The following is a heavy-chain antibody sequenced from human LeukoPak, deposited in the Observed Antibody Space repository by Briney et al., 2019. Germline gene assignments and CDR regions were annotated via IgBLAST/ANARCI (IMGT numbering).Heavy chain of an antibody. V-gene: IGHV3-23*01. CDR3: AKDSGWLSRY. D-gene: IGHD6-19*01. CDR2: ISDSGGNT. J-gene: IGHJ4*02. Sequence: GGSLRLSCAASGFTFSSSGMSWVRQAPGKGLEWASGISDSGGNTYYTDSVRGRFTISRDNSKNTLSLQMNSLRVEDTAVYYCAKDSGWLSRYWGQGTLVTVSS. CDR1: GFTFSSSG.